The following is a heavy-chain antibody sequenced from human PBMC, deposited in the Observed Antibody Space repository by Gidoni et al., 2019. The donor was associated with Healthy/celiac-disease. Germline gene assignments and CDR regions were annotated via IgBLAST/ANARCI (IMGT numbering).Heavy chain of an antibody. CDR1: GFTFSSYS. CDR3: ASTNGAQFDY. J-gene: IGHJ4*02. D-gene: IGHD4-17*01. Sequence: EVQLVESGGGLVQPGGSLRLSGAASGFTFSSYSMNWVRQAPGKGLEWVSYISSSSSTIYYADSVKGRFTISRDNAKNSLYLQMNSLRAEDTAVYYCASTNGAQFDYWGQGTLVTVSS. V-gene: IGHV3-48*01. CDR2: ISSSSSTI.